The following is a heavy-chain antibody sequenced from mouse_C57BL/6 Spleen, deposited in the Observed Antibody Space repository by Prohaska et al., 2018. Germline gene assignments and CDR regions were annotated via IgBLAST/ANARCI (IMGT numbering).Heavy chain of an antibody. CDR3: ASPICYDYDVYYFYY. Sequence: KISCKASGYTFTDYYMNWVKQSHGKSLEWIGDINHNNGGTSYNHKFQGKATLTVDKSSSTAYMELRSLTSEDSAVYYCASPICYDYDVYYFYYWGQGTTLTVSS. D-gene: IGHD2-4*01. CDR1: GYTFTDYY. V-gene: IGHV1-26*01. J-gene: IGHJ2*01. CDR2: INHNNGGT.